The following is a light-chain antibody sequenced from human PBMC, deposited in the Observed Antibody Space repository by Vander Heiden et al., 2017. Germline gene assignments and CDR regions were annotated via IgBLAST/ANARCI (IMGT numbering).Light chain of an antibody. Sequence: DIVMTQSPHSLAVSLGERATFKCKSSQSVLYASNNKNYLAWYQQKPGQPPKLLISWASTRESGVPDRFSGSGSRTDFTLSISSLQAEDVAVYYCQQYFSIPYTFGQGTKLEIK. CDR2: WAS. J-gene: IGKJ2*01. CDR3: QQYFSIPYT. CDR1: QSVLYASNNKNY. V-gene: IGKV4-1*01.